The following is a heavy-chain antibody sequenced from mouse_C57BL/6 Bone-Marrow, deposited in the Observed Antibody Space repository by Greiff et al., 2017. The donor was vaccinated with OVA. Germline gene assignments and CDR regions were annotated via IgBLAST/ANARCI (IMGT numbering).Heavy chain of an antibody. J-gene: IGHJ2*01. CDR2: IYPRSGNT. CDR1: GYTFTSYG. CDR3: ARGYYYGSKRRYFDY. Sequence: QVQLQESGAELVRPGASVKLSCKASGYTFTSYGISWVKQRTGQGLEWIGEIYPRSGNTYYNEKFKGKATLTADKSSSTAYMELRSLTSEDSAVYFCARGYYYGSKRRYFDYWGQGTTLTVSS. V-gene: IGHV1-81*01. D-gene: IGHD1-1*01.